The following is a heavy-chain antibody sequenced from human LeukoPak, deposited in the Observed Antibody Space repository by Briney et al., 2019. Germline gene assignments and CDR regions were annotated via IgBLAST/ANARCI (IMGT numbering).Heavy chain of an antibody. Sequence: GGSLRLSCAASGFTFSSYSMKWVRQAPGKGLEWVSSISSSSSYIYYADSVKGRFTISRDNAKNSLYLQMNSLRAEDTAVYYCASYDSSGYPFDYWGEGTLVTVSS. CDR2: ISSSSSYI. J-gene: IGHJ4*02. CDR1: GFTFSSYS. CDR3: ASYDSSGYPFDY. D-gene: IGHD3-22*01. V-gene: IGHV3-21*01.